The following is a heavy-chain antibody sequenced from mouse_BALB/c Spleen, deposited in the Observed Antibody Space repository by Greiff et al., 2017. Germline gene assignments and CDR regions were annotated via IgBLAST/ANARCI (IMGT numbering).Heavy chain of an antibody. CDR1: GYSITSDYA. CDR2: ISYSGST. CDR3: AREDYGSSYAWFAY. V-gene: IGHV3-2*02. D-gene: IGHD1-1*01. Sequence: EVKLVESGPGLVKPSQSLSLTCTVTGYSITSDYAWNWIRQFPGNKLEWMGYISYSGSTSYNPSLKSRISITRDTSKNQFFLQLNSVTTEDTATYYCAREDYGSSYAWFAYWGQGTLVTVSA. J-gene: IGHJ3*01.